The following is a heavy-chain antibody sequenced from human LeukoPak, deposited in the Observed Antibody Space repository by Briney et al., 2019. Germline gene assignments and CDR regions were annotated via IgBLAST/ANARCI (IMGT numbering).Heavy chain of an antibody. V-gene: IGHV3-23*01. CDR3: ARKSLGVPHYFDY. CDR2: ISGSGGST. J-gene: IGHJ4*02. D-gene: IGHD3-10*01. CDR1: GFTFSTYD. Sequence: PGGSLRLSCAASGFTFSTYDMRWVRQAPGKGLEWVSTISGSGGSTFYADSVKGRFTISRDNSKNTLYLQVNSLRDEDTAVYYCARKSLGVPHYFDYWGQGTLVTVSP.